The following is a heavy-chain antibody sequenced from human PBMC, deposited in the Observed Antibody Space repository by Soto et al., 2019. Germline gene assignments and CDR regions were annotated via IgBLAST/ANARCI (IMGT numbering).Heavy chain of an antibody. CDR2: ISGSGGST. D-gene: IGHD3-3*01. CDR1: GFTFSSYA. CDR3: AKKATESITIFGVAYNFDY. Sequence: GGSLRLSCAASGFTFSSYAMSWVRQAPGKGLEWVSAISGSGGSTYYADSVKGRFTISRDNSKNTLYLQMNSLRAEDTAVYYCAKKATESITIFGVAYNFDYWGQGTLVTVSS. V-gene: IGHV3-23*01. J-gene: IGHJ4*02.